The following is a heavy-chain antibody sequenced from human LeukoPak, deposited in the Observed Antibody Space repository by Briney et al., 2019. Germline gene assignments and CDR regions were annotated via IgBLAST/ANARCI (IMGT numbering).Heavy chain of an antibody. CDR2: ISWNSGSI. D-gene: IGHD5/OR15-5a*01. V-gene: IGHV3-9*01. Sequence: PGGSLRLSCAASGFTFDDYAMHWVRQAPGKGLEWVSGISWNSGSIGYADSVKGRFTISRDNSKNTVYLQMNSLRAEDTAVYYCAKDYLRPLTFFEYWGQGTLVTVSS. J-gene: IGHJ4*02. CDR3: AKDYLRPLTFFEY. CDR1: GFTFDDYA.